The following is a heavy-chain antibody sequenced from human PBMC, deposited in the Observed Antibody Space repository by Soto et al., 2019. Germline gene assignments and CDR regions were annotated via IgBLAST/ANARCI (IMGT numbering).Heavy chain of an antibody. Sequence: EVQLLESGGGLVQPGGSLRLSCAASGFTFSSYAMSWVRQAPGKGLEWVSAISGSGGSTYYADSVKGRFTISRDNSKNTLYLQMNSLRAEDTAVYYCAKDRGGVRIQLWSPYYYYGMDVWGQGTTVTVSS. V-gene: IGHV3-23*01. CDR1: GFTFSSYA. CDR2: ISGSGGST. CDR3: AKDRGGVRIQLWSPYYYYGMDV. D-gene: IGHD5-18*01. J-gene: IGHJ6*02.